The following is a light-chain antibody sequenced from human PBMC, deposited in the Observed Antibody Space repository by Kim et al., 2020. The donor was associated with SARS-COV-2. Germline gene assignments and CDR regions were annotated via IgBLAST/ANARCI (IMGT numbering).Light chain of an antibody. J-gene: IGKJ1*01. V-gene: IGKV3-15*01. CDR1: QTVNSN. CDR3: QQYESWPRT. Sequence: VSPAARATLSSTASQTVNSNLVCYQQSPGQAPRLLIFGASTRATGIPALFSGSGAGTEFTLTISSLQSEDFVIYYCQQYESWPRTFGQGTKVDIK. CDR2: GAS.